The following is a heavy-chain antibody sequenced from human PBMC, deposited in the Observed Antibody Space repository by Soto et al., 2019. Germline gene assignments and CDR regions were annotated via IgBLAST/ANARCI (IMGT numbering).Heavy chain of an antibody. CDR3: ERGRVEVDGTWGGWFDT. D-gene: IGHD6-19*01. V-gene: IGHV4-38-2*01. CDR1: GDSISSGYY. CDR2: IYHSGTT. J-gene: IGHJ5*02. Sequence: SETLSLTCAVSGDSISSGYYWAWIRQPPGKGLEWIGSIYHSGTTYYNPSLTSRVTISVDTSKNQFSLTLSSVTAADSAVYYCERGRVEVDGTWGGWFDTWGQRTLVTFSP.